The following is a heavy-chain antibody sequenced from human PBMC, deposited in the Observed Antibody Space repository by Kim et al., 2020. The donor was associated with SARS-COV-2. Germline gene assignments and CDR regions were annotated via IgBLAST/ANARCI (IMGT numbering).Heavy chain of an antibody. CDR1: GFTFSSYG. D-gene: IGHD7-27*01. Sequence: GGSLRLSCAASGFTFSSYGMHWVRQAPGKGLEWVAVISYDGSNKYYADSVKGRFTISRDNSKNTLYLQMNSLRAEDTAVYYCAKSPGLDVWGQGTTVTVS. CDR3: AKSPGLDV. CDR2: ISYDGSNK. V-gene: IGHV3-30*18. J-gene: IGHJ6*02.